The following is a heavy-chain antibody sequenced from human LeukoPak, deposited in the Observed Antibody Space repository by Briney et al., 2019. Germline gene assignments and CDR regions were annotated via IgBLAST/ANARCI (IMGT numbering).Heavy chain of an antibody. Sequence: SETPSLTCTDPGGSIITSSYYGGWIRQPPGKGLEWLGSIYYSGSTYYNPSLKSRVTISVDTSKNQFSLKLSSVTAADTAVYYCANQQLDKSLNWFDPWGQGTLVTVSS. D-gene: IGHD6-13*01. CDR3: ANQQLDKSLNWFDP. CDR1: GGSIITSSYY. V-gene: IGHV4-39*05. J-gene: IGHJ5*02. CDR2: IYYSGST.